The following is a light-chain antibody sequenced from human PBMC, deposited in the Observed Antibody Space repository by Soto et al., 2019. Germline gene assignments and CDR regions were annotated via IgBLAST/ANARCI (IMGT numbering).Light chain of an antibody. CDR3: QTWGAGIVV. Sequence: QLVLTQAPSASASPGASVKLTCTLSSGHSSYAIAWHQQQPEKGPRFLMKVNSDGHQNKGDGIPDRFSGSSSGAERYLTISSLQSEDEADYYCQTWGAGIVVFGGGTQLTVL. CDR1: SGHSSYA. V-gene: IGLV4-69*01. CDR2: VNSDGHQ. J-gene: IGLJ7*01.